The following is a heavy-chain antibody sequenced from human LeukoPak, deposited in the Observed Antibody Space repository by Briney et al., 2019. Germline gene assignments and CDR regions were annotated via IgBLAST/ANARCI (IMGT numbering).Heavy chain of an antibody. CDR3: AKKAGGPSDY. D-gene: IGHD2-15*01. CDR1: GFIFSSYA. V-gene: IGHV3-23*01. CDR2: IGIGGGNT. Sequence: GGSLRLSCAASGFIFSSYAMSWVRQAPGKGLEWVSTIGIGGGNTYYAGSVKGRFTISRDNSKNTLYLQMNRLRAEDTALYYCAKKAGGPSDYWGQGTLVTASS. J-gene: IGHJ4*02.